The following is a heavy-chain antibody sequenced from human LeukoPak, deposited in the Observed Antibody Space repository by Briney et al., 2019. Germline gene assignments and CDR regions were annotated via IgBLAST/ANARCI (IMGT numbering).Heavy chain of an antibody. CDR3: APRVVGSAPFDY. Sequence: GGSLRLSCAASGFTFRSYGMHWVRQAPGKGLEWVAFISNDGTNKYYGDSVMGRFTISRDNSRNTLFLQINNLRAEDTAVYYCAPRVVGSAPFDYWGQGTLVTVSS. CDR1: GFTFRSYG. D-gene: IGHD2-15*01. J-gene: IGHJ4*02. V-gene: IGHV3-33*05. CDR2: ISNDGTNK.